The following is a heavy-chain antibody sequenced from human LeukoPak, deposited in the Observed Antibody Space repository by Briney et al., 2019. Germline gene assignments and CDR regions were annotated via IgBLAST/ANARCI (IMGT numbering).Heavy chain of an antibody. J-gene: IGHJ3*02. CDR3: AAESSEYSSSSAAFDI. CDR2: IVVGSGNT. CDR1: GFTFTSSA. D-gene: IGHD6-6*01. Sequence: TSLKLSCTASGFTFTSSAVQWVRQARGQRLEWIGWIVVGSGNTNYAQKFQERVTITRDMSTSTAYMELSSLRSEDTAVYYCAAESSEYSSSSAAFDIWGQGTMVTVSS. V-gene: IGHV1-58*01.